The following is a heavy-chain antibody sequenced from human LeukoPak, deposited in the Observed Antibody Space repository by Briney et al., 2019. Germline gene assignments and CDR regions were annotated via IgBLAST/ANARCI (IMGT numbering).Heavy chain of an antibody. V-gene: IGHV1-46*04. CDR3: ARGPTDMDFDY. CDR2: INPSDGTT. J-gene: IGHJ4*02. CDR1: GYTFTKSDY. Sequence: ASVKVSCKASGYTFTKSDYMHWVRQAPGQGLEWMGIINPSDGTTFYAQKLQGRVTMTRDTSTNTVYMELSSLRSEDTDVFYCARGPTDMDFDYWGQGSLVTVSS.